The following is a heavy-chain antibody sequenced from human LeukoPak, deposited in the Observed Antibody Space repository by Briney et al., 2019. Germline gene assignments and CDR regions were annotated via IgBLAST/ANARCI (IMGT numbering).Heavy chain of an antibody. J-gene: IGHJ4*02. V-gene: IGHV3-23*01. CDR2: ISGSGGST. D-gene: IGHD6-13*01. CDR3: AKDLRKGKAAAPFDY. Sequence: GGSLRLSCAASGFTFSNYAMSWVRQAPGKGLEWVSAISGSGGSTYYADSVKGRFTISRDNSKNTLYLQMNSLRAEDTAVYYCAKDLRKGKAAAPFDYWGQGTLVTVSS. CDR1: GFTFSNYA.